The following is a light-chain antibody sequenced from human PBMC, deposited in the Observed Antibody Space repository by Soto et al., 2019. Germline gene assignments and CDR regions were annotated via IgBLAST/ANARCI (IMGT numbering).Light chain of an antibody. J-gene: IGKJ4*01. V-gene: IGKV3-11*01. Sequence: IVLTQSPATLSLSPGQRATLSCRASQSISVHLAWYQQKPGQAPSLLIYDASNRATGIPGRFSGSGFGTDFTLTISSLEPEDFAVYYCQQRSNWPLTFGGGTKVEIK. CDR1: QSISVH. CDR3: QQRSNWPLT. CDR2: DAS.